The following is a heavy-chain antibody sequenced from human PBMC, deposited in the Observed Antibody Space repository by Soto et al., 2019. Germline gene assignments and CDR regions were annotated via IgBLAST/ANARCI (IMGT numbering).Heavy chain of an antibody. CDR3: AKGGDDCSGGTCYYYYYGMDV. V-gene: IGHV3-23*01. Sequence: EVQLLESGGGLVQPGGSLRLSCAASGFTFSSYAMSWVRQAPGKGLEWVSAISGSGGNTYYADSVKGRFTISRDNSKNALSLQMNILRAEDTAVYYCAKGGDDCSGGTCYYYYYGMDVWGQGTTVTVSS. D-gene: IGHD2-15*01. CDR2: ISGSGGNT. J-gene: IGHJ6*02. CDR1: GFTFSSYA.